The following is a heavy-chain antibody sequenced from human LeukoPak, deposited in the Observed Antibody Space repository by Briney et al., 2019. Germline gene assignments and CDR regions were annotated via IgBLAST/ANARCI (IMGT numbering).Heavy chain of an antibody. Sequence: GGSLRLSCAASGFTFSNYYMHWVRQAPGKGLVWVSHINGDGSTTYYADSVKGRFTISRDNSKNTLYLQMNSLRAEDTAVYFCARSGAARFDYWGQGTLVTVSS. CDR2: INGDGSTT. J-gene: IGHJ4*02. CDR1: GFTFSNYY. D-gene: IGHD6-6*01. CDR3: ARSGAARFDY. V-gene: IGHV3-74*01.